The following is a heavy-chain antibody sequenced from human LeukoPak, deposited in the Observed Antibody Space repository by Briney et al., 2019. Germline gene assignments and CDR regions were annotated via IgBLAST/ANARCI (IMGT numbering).Heavy chain of an antibody. V-gene: IGHV3-74*01. CDR3: VRDFRSADY. CDR2: ICPDGTVT. CDR1: GFTFGTYC. Sequence: GGSLRLSCAASGFTFGTYCMHWVRQAPGKGPMWVSRICPDGTVTNYADSVKARFIISRDNARNTVYLQMNSLRVEDTAVYYCVRDFRSADYWGQGTLVTVSS. J-gene: IGHJ4*02.